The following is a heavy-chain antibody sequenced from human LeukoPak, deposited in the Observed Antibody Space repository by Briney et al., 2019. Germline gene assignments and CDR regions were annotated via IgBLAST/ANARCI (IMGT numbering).Heavy chain of an antibody. D-gene: IGHD1-26*01. CDR3: AREVGATNYYGMDV. CDR2: IYTSGST. CDR1: GGSISSYY. Sequence: PSETLSLTCAVSGGSISSYYWSWIRQPAGKGLEWIGRIYTSGSTNYNPSLKSRVTMSVDTSKNQFSLKLSSATAADTAGYYCAREVGATNYYGMDVWGQGTTVTVSS. V-gene: IGHV4-4*07. J-gene: IGHJ6*02.